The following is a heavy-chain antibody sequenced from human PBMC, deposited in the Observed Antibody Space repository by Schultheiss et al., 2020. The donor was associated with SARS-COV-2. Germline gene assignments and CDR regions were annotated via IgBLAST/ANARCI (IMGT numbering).Heavy chain of an antibody. CDR1: GFSFSSYS. V-gene: IGHV3-48*04. CDR3: ARECITGTTRLPNDAFDI. D-gene: IGHD1-7*01. J-gene: IGHJ3*02. CDR2: ISGDTYTT. Sequence: GGSLRLSCITSGFSFSSYSMNWVRQAPGKGLEWVSYISGDTYTTYYAGSVKGRFTISRDNAKNSLYLQMNSLRAEDTALYYCARECITGTTRLPNDAFDIWGQGTMVTVS.